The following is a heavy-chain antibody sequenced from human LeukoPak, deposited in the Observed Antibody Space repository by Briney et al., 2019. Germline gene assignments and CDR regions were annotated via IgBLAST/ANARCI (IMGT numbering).Heavy chain of an antibody. CDR3: ARDTGSYWRWFDP. V-gene: IGHV4-59*01. CDR2: IYYSGST. D-gene: IGHD1-26*01. Sequence: QVQLQESGPGLVKPSETLSLACTVSGGSISSYYWSWIRQPPGKGLEGIGYIYYSGSTNHNPSLKNRVTISVDTSKNQFSLKLSSVTAADTAVYYCARDTGSYWRWFDPWGQGTLVTVSS. CDR1: GGSISSYY. J-gene: IGHJ5*02.